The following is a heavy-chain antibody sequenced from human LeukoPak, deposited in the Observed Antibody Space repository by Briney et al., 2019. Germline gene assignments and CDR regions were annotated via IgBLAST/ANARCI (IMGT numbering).Heavy chain of an antibody. J-gene: IGHJ4*02. CDR2: ISGSGGST. CDR3: AKDDLDGLDYFDY. Sequence: PGGSLRLSCAASGFTFSSYAMSWVRQAPGKGLEWVSAISGSGGSTYYADSVKGRFTISRDNSKNTLYLQMNSLRAENTAVYYCAKDDLDGLDYFDYWGQGTLVTVSS. D-gene: IGHD3/OR15-3a*01. CDR1: GFTFSSYA. V-gene: IGHV3-23*01.